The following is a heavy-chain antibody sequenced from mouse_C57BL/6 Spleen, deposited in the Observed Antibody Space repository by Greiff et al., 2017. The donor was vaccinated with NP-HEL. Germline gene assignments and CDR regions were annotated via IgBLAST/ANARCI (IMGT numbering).Heavy chain of an antibody. D-gene: IGHD2-5*01. CDR1: GYTFTSYW. J-gene: IGHJ1*03. V-gene: IGHV1-50*01. CDR2: IDPSDSYT. CDR3: ARTSYYSNCVWYFDV. Sequence: QVQLQQPGAELVKPGASVKLSCKASGYTFTSYWMQWVKQRPGQGLEWIGEIDPSDSYTNYNQKFKGKATLTVDTSSSTAYMQLSSLTSEDSAVYYCARTSYYSNCVWYFDVWGTGTTVTVSS.